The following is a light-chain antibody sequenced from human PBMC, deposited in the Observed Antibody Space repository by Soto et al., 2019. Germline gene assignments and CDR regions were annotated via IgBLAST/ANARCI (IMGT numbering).Light chain of an antibody. Sequence: AIRMTQSPSSLSASTGDRVTITCRASQGISSYLAWYQQKPGKAPKLLIYAASTLQSGVPSRFNGSGSGTDFTLTISCLQSEDFSTYYCQQYYRYPPFTFGPGTKVDIK. V-gene: IGKV1-8*01. CDR1: QGISSY. J-gene: IGKJ3*01. CDR3: QQYYRYPPFT. CDR2: AAS.